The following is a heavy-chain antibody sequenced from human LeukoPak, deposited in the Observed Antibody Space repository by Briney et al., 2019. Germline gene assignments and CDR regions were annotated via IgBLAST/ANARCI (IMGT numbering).Heavy chain of an antibody. D-gene: IGHD3-22*01. Sequence: SVKVSCKASGGTFSSYAISWVRQALGQGLEWMGGIIPIFGTANYAQKFQGRVTITADESTSTAYMELSSLRSEDTAVYYCARDLTLNYYDSSGYYDYGMDVWGQGTTVTVSS. CDR2: IIPIFGTA. CDR3: ARDLTLNYYDSSGYYDYGMDV. V-gene: IGHV1-69*13. J-gene: IGHJ6*02. CDR1: GGTFSSYA.